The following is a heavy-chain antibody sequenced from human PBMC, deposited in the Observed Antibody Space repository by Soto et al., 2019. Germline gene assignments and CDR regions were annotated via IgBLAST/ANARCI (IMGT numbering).Heavy chain of an antibody. CDR3: ARVAGSPDY. D-gene: IGHD1-26*01. J-gene: IGHJ4*02. CDR1: GYTFTTYD. V-gene: IGHV1-8*01. CDR2: LNPKSGMT. Sequence: QVQLVQSGPEVKKPGASVKVSCKASGYTFTTYDFNWVREAPGQVLEWMGWLNPKSGMTGSAQKFQGRVTMTSDSSISKVYMELSSLRSEDTAVYYCARVAGSPDYWGQGTLVTVSS.